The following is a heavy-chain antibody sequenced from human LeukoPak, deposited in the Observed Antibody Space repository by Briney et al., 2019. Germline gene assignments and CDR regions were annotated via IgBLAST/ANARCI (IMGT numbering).Heavy chain of an antibody. CDR2: IVVGSGNT. Sequence: GTSVTVSCKASGFTFTSSAMQWVRQARGQRLEWIGWIVVGSGNTNYAQKFQERVTITRDMSTSTAYMELSSLRSEDTAVYYCAYDILTGYYEGENWFDPWGQGTLVTVSS. CDR3: AYDILTGYYEGENWFDP. J-gene: IGHJ5*02. V-gene: IGHV1-58*02. D-gene: IGHD3-9*01. CDR1: GFTFTSSA.